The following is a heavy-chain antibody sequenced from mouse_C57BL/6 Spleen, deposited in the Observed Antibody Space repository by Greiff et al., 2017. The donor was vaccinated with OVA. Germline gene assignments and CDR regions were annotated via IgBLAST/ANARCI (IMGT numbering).Heavy chain of an antibody. D-gene: IGHD2-4*01. J-gene: IGHJ4*01. CDR2: IRNKDNGYTT. CDR1: GFTFTDYY. CDR3: ARYYYEYDGYCAMDY. Sequence: EVMLVESGGGLVQPGGSLSLSCAASGFTFTDYYMSWVRQPPGKALEWLGFIRNKDNGYTTDYSASVKGRFTISRDTSQSILYLQMTAQRAEDRATYYCARYYYEYDGYCAMDYWGQGTSVTVSS. V-gene: IGHV7-3*01.